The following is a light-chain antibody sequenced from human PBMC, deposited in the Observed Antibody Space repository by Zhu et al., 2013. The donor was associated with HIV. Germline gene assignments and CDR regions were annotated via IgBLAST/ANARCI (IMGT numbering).Light chain of an antibody. CDR1: QSVSSN. Sequence: EIVMTQSPATLSVSPGERAPLSCRASQSVSSNLAWYQQKPGQAPRLLIYGASTRATGIPARFSGSGSGTEFTLTISSLQSEDFAVYYCQQYNNWPPCSFGQGTKLEI. CDR2: GAS. V-gene: IGKV3-15*01. J-gene: IGKJ2*04. CDR3: QQYNNWPPCS.